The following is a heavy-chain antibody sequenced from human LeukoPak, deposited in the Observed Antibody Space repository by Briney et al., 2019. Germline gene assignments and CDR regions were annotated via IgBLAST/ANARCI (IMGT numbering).Heavy chain of an antibody. CDR1: GGSVSSGLHY. D-gene: IGHD5-12*01. CDR3: AGGWGSYSGYDS. V-gene: IGHV4-61*01. J-gene: IGHJ5*01. Sequence: PSETLSLTCTVSGGSVSSGLHYWNWIRQPPGKGLEWIGHIYYSGSTNYNPSLTSRVTISVDTSKNQFSLKLRSVTAADTAVYYCAGGWGSYSGYDSWGQGTLVTVSS. CDR2: IYYSGST.